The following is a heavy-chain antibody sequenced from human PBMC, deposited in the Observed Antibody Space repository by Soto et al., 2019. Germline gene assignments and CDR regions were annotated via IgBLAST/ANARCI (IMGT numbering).Heavy chain of an antibody. J-gene: IGHJ4*02. CDR2: ISGSGGST. D-gene: IGHD5-12*01. V-gene: IGHV3-23*01. CDR1: GFTFRRYA. CDR3: AKALVATFHFDY. Sequence: PGGSLRLSCAASGFTFRRYAMGGVRQAPGKGLEWVSAISGSGGSTYYADSVKGRFTISRDNSKNTLYLQMNSLRAEDTAVYYCAKALVATFHFDYWGQGTLVTVSS.